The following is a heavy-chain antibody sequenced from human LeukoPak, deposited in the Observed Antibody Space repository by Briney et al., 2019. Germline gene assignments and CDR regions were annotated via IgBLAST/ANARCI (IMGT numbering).Heavy chain of an antibody. J-gene: IGHJ4*02. CDR3: ARGRQPPCSHRCWRDKYYFDY. V-gene: IGHV4-34*01. CDR2: INHSGST. CDR1: GGSFSGYY. Sequence: PSETLSLTCAVYGGSFSGYYWSWIRQPPGKGLEWIGKINHSGSTNYNPSLKSRVTISVDTSKNQFSLKLSSVTAADTAVYYCARGRQPPCSHRCWRDKYYFDYWGQGTLVTVSS. D-gene: IGHD2-8*01.